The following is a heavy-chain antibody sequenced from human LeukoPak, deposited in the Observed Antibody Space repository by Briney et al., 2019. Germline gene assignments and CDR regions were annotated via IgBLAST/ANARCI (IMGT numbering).Heavy chain of an antibody. CDR2: IIPILGIA. CDR1: AGSLSSYT. D-gene: IGHD2-15*01. CDR3: AKDLARGFCNEGSCYPFDD. V-gene: IGHV1-69*10. Sequence: SVKLSCKASAGSLSSYTISWVSQAPGQGLEWMGRIIPILGIANYAQKLQRRVTTNAGKSTSTAYMELSSLRSEDTAVCYCAKDLARGFCNEGSCYPFDDWGQGTLVTVSS. J-gene: IGHJ4*02.